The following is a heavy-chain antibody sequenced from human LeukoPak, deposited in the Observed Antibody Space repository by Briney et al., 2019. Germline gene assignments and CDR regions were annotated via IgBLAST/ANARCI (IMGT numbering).Heavy chain of an antibody. CDR3: ARYTAMVAFHAHGFDI. Sequence: SETLSLTCTVSGGSISSYDWSWIRQPPGKGLEWIGYIYDSGSTSYNPSLKSRVTISVDTSKNQFSLKLRSVTTADTAVYYCARYTAMVAFHAHGFDIWGKGTMVTVS. CDR2: IYDSGST. CDR1: GGSISSYD. D-gene: IGHD5-18*01. V-gene: IGHV4-59*01. J-gene: IGHJ3*02.